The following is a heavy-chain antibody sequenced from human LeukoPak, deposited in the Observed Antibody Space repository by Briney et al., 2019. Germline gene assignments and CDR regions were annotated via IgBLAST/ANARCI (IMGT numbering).Heavy chain of an antibody. Sequence: KPGESLKISYKGSGYSFTTYWIAWVRQVPGKGLEWMGIIYPGDSDTRYSPSFQGQVTISADKSISTAYLQWSSLKASDTAMYYCARSNYYDSYTNYWGQGTLVTVSS. V-gene: IGHV5-51*01. CDR2: IYPGDSDT. D-gene: IGHD3-22*01. J-gene: IGHJ4*02. CDR3: ARSNYYDSYTNY. CDR1: GYSFTTYW.